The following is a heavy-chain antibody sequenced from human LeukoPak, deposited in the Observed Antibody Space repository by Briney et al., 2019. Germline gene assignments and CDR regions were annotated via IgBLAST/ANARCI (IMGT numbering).Heavy chain of an antibody. D-gene: IGHD3-9*01. V-gene: IGHV4-59*12. CDR2: IYHSGST. J-gene: IGHJ4*02. CDR1: GGSISSYY. Sequence: PSETLSLTCTVSGGSISSYYWSWIRQPPGKGLEWIGYIYHSGSTYYNPSLKSRVTISVDTSENQVSLQLSSVTAADTAVYYCAKDYDVLTGYYSPFDCWGQGILVTVSS. CDR3: AKDYDVLTGYYSPFDC.